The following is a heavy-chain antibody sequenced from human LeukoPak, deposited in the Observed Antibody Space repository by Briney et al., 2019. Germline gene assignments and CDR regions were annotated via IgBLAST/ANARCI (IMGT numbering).Heavy chain of an antibody. CDR3: ARHGGPTPHSSGYYNWFDP. Sequence: SETLSLTCTVSGGCLISYYWSWIRQPPGKGLEWIGYNYTSGSTNYNPSLKSRVTISVDTSKNQFSLKLSSVTAADTAVYYCARHGGPTPHSSGYYNWFDPWGQGTLVTVSS. CDR1: GGCLISYY. D-gene: IGHD3-22*01. V-gene: IGHV4-4*09. J-gene: IGHJ5*02. CDR2: NYTSGST.